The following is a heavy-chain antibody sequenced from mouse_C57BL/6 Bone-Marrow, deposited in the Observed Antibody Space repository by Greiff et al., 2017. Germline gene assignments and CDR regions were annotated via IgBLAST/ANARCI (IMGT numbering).Heavy chain of an antibody. CDR3: ASDGPFCYGSSPFAY. V-gene: IGHV5-4*03. Sequence: EVKLVESGGGLVKPGGSLKLSCAASGFTFSSYAMSWVRQTPEKRLEWVATISDGGSYTYYPDNVKGRFTISRDNAKNHRYLQMSHLKSEDTAMYYCASDGPFCYGSSPFAYWGQGTLVTVSA. J-gene: IGHJ3*01. CDR1: GFTFSSYA. CDR2: ISDGGSYT. D-gene: IGHD1-1*01.